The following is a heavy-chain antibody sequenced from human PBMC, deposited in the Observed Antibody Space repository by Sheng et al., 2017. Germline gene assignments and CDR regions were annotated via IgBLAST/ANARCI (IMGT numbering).Heavy chain of an antibody. CDR3: ARSITRRGPIYYYYYGMDV. J-gene: IGHJ6*02. CDR2: INHSGST. Sequence: QVQLQQWGAGLLKPSETLSLTCAVYGGSFSGYYWSWIRQPPGKGLEWIGEINHSGSTNYNPSLKSRVTISVDTSKNQFSLKLSSVTAADTAVYYCARSITRRGPIYYYYYGMDVWGQGTTVTVSS. CDR1: GGSFSGYY. D-gene: IGHD3-10*01. V-gene: IGHV4-34*01.